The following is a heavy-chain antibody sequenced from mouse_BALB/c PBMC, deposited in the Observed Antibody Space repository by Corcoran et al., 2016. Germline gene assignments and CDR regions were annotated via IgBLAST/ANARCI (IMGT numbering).Heavy chain of an antibody. CDR3: ASYPGGFAY. CDR1: GFYINDTS. CDR2: IDPANGNT. V-gene: IGHV14-3*02. J-gene: IGHJ3*01. Sequence: EVQLQQSGAELVKPGASVKLSCTASGFYINDTSMHWVKQRPEQGLAWIGRIDPANGNTKYDPKFQGKATITADTSSNTAYLQLSSLTSEDTAVYYCASYPGGFAYWGQGTLVTVSA.